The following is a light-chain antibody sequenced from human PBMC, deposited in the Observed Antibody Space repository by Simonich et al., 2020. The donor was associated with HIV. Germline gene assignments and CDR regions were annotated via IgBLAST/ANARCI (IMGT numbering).Light chain of an antibody. V-gene: IGKV1-5*03. CDR2: KAS. Sequence: DIQMTQSPSSLSASVGDRVTVTGRASQGISNSLAWYQQKPGKAPKLLIYKASTLESGVPSRFSGSGSGTEFTLTISSLQPDDFATYYCQQYNSYEWTFGQGTKVEIK. CDR1: QGISNS. CDR3: QQYNSYEWT. J-gene: IGKJ1*01.